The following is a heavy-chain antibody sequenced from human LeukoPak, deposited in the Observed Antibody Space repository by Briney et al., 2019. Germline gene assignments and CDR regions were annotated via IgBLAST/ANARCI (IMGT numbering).Heavy chain of an antibody. J-gene: IGHJ4*02. CDR1: GFSFSTRGMR. CDR2: FAWDDDK. CDR3: ARTPYCGGDCYVDY. V-gene: IGHV2-70*04. Sequence: SGPALVKPTQTLTLTCTFSGFSFSTRGMRVSLIRQPPGKALGWLAHFAWDDDKFYSTSLKTRLTISKDTSKSRVVLTMTNMDPVDTATYYCARTPYCGGDCYVDYWGQGTLVTVSS. D-gene: IGHD2-21*02.